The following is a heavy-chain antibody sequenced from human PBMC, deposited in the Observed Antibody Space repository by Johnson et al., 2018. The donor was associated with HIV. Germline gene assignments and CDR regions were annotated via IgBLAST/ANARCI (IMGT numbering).Heavy chain of an antibody. J-gene: IGHJ3*02. CDR1: GFTLSDSY. V-gene: IGHV3-11*04. D-gene: IGHD3-3*01. Sequence: QLQLLESRGGFDKPGRSMRLSCPASGFTLSDSYMSWIRQAPGQGPECLSYTSASGSNIYYVHSVKGRFTISTDDAKNMLLLQMNSLAADDTAVYYCRRGGRVVMEDVFGIWGQGTMVTVSS. CDR3: RRGGRVVMEDVFGI. CDR2: TSASGSNI.